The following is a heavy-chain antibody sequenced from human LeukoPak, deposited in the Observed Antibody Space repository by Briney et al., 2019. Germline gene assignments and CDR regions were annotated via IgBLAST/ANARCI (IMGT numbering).Heavy chain of an antibody. D-gene: IGHD2-15*01. CDR1: GFTFSSYA. CDR2: ISYDGSNK. Sequence: PGGSLRLSCPASGFTFSSYAMHWVRQAPGKGLEWVAVISYDGSNKYYADSVKGRFTISRDNSKNTLYLQMNSLRAEDTAVYYCARVGIIGYCSGGSCSGAFDIWGQGTMVTVSS. J-gene: IGHJ3*02. V-gene: IGHV3-30-3*01. CDR3: ARVGIIGYCSGGSCSGAFDI.